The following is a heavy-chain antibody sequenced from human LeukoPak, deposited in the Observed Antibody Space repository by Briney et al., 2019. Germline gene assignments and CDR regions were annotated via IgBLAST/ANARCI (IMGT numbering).Heavy chain of an antibody. CDR1: GYTFTSYY. CDR3: ARDNDFDY. D-gene: IGHD2-8*01. Sequence: ASVKVSCKASGYTFTSYYIHWVRQAPGQGLEWMGIIYPGGGSTSYAQKFQGRVTMTRDMSTSTVYMELSSLRSEDTAGYYCARDNDFDYWGQGTLVTVSS. CDR2: IYPGGGST. V-gene: IGHV1-46*01. J-gene: IGHJ4*02.